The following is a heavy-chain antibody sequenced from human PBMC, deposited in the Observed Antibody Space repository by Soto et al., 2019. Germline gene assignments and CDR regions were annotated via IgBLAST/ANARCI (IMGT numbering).Heavy chain of an antibody. CDR2: VSVYNGDI. V-gene: IGHV1-18*01. CDR3: ARYPYVKDAFDL. D-gene: IGHD3-10*02. Sequence: QVQLVQSGAEVKKPGASVKVSCKASGFAFSEYVFTWVRQSPGQGLEWMAWVSVYNGDINYAQRFQGRVTMTTDTSTDKVYIEMSSLRSVDTGVYCCARYPYVKDAFDLWGQGTMVRVAS. CDR1: GFAFSEYV. J-gene: IGHJ3*01.